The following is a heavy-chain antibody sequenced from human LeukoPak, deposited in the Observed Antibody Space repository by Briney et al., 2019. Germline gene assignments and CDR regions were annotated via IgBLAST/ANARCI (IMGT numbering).Heavy chain of an antibody. CDR3: AGSNTVFGVVIIGYYFDY. CDR2: IIPIFGTA. CDR1: GGTFSSYA. V-gene: IGHV1-69*06. D-gene: IGHD3-3*01. J-gene: IGHJ4*02. Sequence: GASVKVSCKASGGTFSSYAISWVRQAPGQGLEWMGGIIPIFGTANYAQKFQGRVTITADKSTGTAYMELSSLRSEDTAVYYCAGSNTVFGVVIIGYYFDYWGQGTLVTVSS.